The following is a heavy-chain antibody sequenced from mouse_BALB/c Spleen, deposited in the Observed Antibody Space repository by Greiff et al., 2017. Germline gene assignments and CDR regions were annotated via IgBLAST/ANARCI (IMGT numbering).Heavy chain of an antibody. D-gene: IGHD1-1*01. Sequence: VQLQQSGAELVKPGASVKLSCTASGFNIKDTYMHWVKQRPEQGLEWIGRIDPANGNTKYDPKFQGKATITADTSSNTAYLQLSSLTSEDTAVYYCARGLGTTVVATPLGYWGQGTTLTVSS. CDR3: ARGLGTTVVATPLGY. V-gene: IGHV14-3*02. CDR1: GFNIKDTY. CDR2: IDPANGNT. J-gene: IGHJ2*01.